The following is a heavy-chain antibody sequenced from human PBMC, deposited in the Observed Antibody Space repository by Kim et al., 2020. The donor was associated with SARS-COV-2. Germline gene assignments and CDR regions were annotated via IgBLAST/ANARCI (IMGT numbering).Heavy chain of an antibody. CDR3: AKDGGVGASFLHY. J-gene: IGHJ4*02. V-gene: IGHV3-30*18. D-gene: IGHD1-26*01. CDR2: ISYDGSNQ. CDR1: GITFSSYG. Sequence: GGSLRLSCAVSGITFSSYGMHWVRQAPGKGLEWVTFISYDGSNQYYADSVKGRFTIFRDDSKNTLYLQMNSLRSEDTAVYYCAKDGGVGASFLHYWGQGTLVPVSS.